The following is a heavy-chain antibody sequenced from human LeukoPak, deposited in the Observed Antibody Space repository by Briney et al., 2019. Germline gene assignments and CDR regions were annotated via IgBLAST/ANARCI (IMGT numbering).Heavy chain of an antibody. CDR2: IKQDGSDK. J-gene: IGHJ4*02. CDR3: AREHYDSTGTFDF. Sequence: GGSLRLSCAASGFTFSSYWMTWVRQAPGKGLEWVANIKQDGSDKYYMDSVKGRFTISRDNAENSLYLQMNSLRAEDTAVYYCAREHYDSTGTFDFWGQGTPVTVSS. D-gene: IGHD3-22*01. CDR1: GFTFSSYW. V-gene: IGHV3-7*01.